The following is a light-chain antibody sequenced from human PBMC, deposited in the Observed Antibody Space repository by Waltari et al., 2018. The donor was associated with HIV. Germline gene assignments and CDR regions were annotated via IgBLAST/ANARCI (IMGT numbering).Light chain of an antibody. Sequence: DIQLTQSPSFLSASVGDRVTITCRASQGISSYLAWYQQQPGNAPKLLIYAASTLQSGVPTRFSGSGSGTEFTLTISSLQPEDFETYYCQQLNSYRFTFGPGTKVDIK. V-gene: IGKV1-9*01. J-gene: IGKJ3*01. CDR1: QGISSY. CDR3: QQLNSYRFT. CDR2: AAS.